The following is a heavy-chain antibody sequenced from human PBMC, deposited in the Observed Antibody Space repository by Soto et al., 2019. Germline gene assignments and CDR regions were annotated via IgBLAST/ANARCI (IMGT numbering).Heavy chain of an antibody. CDR3: ERDIEENQLLYDALDF. Sequence: GGSLRLSCVASGFTFDDYAMHWVRQAPGKGLEWVSGISFNSGSIGYAESVKGRFTISRDNARNSLYLQMNSLRAEETALYYCERDIEENQLLYDALDFWGQGTMVTVSS. J-gene: IGHJ3*01. V-gene: IGHV3-9*01. D-gene: IGHD2-2*01. CDR2: ISFNSGSI. CDR1: GFTFDDYA.